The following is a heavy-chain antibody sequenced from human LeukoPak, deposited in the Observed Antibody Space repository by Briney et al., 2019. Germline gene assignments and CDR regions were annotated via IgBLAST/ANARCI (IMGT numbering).Heavy chain of an antibody. CDR3: ARSALGNAAPHWFDP. D-gene: IGHD1-1*01. J-gene: IGHJ5*02. CDR1: GFTFSSYS. V-gene: IGHV3-21*01. CDR2: ISSSCSYI. Sequence: GGSLRLSCAASGFTFSSYSMNWVRQAPGKGLEWVSSISSSCSYIYYADSVKGRFTISRDNAKNSLYLQMNSLRAEDTAVYYCARSALGNAAPHWFDPWGQGTLVTVSS.